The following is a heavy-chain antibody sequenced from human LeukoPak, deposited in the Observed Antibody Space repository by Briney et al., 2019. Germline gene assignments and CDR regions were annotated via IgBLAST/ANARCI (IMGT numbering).Heavy chain of an antibody. CDR1: GFPFSSYA. Sequence: GGSLRLSCAASGFPFSSYAMSWVRQAPGKGLEWVSAISGSGGSTYYADSVKGRITISRDNSKNTLYLQMNSLRAEDTAVYYCAKDLNIPKQWLIHDAFDIWGQGTMVTVSS. V-gene: IGHV3-23*01. CDR2: ISGSGGST. CDR3: AKDLNIPKQWLIHDAFDI. J-gene: IGHJ3*02. D-gene: IGHD6-19*01.